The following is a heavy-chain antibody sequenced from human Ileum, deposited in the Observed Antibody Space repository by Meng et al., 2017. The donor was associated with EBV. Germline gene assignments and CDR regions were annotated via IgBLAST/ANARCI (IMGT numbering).Heavy chain of an antibody. V-gene: IGHV4-34*01. J-gene: IGHJ5*02. CDR3: ARYGRCNGNSFYCFDP. D-gene: IGHD4-23*01. CDR2: IDQSGYT. Sequence: LQQGGTGLLEPSETLSLTCAVYGGSFNDYYWTWLRQPPGKGLEWIGEIDQSGYTKFNPSLSSRATISRDTSNNQFSLRLNSVTAADTALYYCARYGRCNGNSFYCFDPWGQGTLVTVSS. CDR1: GGSFNDYY.